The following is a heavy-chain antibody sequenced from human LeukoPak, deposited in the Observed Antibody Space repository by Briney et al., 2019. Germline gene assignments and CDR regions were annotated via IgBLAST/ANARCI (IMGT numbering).Heavy chain of an antibody. CDR3: ARGRFYSSSWYYFDY. V-gene: IGHV3-66*01. Sequence: PGGSLRLSCAASGFTVSSNYMSWVRQAPGKGLEWVSVIYSGGSTYYADSVKGRFTISRDKSKNTLYLQMNSLRAEDTAVYYCARGRFYSSSWYYFDYSGQGTLVTVSS. D-gene: IGHD6-13*01. J-gene: IGHJ4*02. CDR1: GFTVSSNY. CDR2: IYSGGST.